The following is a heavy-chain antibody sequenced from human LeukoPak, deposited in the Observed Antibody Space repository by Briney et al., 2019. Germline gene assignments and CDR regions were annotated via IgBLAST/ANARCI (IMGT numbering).Heavy chain of an antibody. V-gene: IGHV3-21*01. Sequence: GGSLRLSCAASGFTFSSYSMNWVRQAPGKGLEWVSSISSSSSYIYYAGSVKGRFTISRDNAKNSLYLQMNSLRAEDTAVYYCARVGITMVRGVINQFDYWGQGTLVTVSS. D-gene: IGHD3-10*01. CDR1: GFTFSSYS. CDR2: ISSSSSYI. CDR3: ARVGITMVRGVINQFDY. J-gene: IGHJ4*02.